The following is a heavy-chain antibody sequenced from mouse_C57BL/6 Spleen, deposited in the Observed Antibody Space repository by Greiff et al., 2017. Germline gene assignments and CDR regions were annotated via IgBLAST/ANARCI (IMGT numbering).Heavy chain of an antibody. CDR1: GFNIKDDY. D-gene: IGHD3-2*02. CDR2: IDPENGDT. V-gene: IGHV14-4*01. J-gene: IGHJ2*01. CDR3: TTGQLRRFDY. Sequence: EVQLQQSGAELVRPGASVKLSCTASGFNIKDDYMHWVKQRPEQGLEWIGWIDPENGDTEYASKFQGTATITADTSSNTAYLQLSSLTSEDTVVYYCTTGQLRRFDYWGQGTTLTVSS.